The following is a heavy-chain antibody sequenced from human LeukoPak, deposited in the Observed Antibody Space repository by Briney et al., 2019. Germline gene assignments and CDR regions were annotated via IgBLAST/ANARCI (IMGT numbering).Heavy chain of an antibody. D-gene: IGHD6-6*01. Sequence: GSSVKVSCKASGGTFSSYAISWVRQAPRQGLEWMGGIIPIFGTANSAQKFQGRVTITPDESTSTADMELSSLRSDDTAVYYCARGVPSSIAARPQDNWFDPWGQGTLVTVSS. CDR3: ARGVPSSIAARPQDNWFDP. J-gene: IGHJ5*02. CDR1: GGTFSSYA. V-gene: IGHV1-69*01. CDR2: IIPIFGTA.